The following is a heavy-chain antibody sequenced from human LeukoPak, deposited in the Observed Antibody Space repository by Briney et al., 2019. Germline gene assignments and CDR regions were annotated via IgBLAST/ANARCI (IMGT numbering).Heavy chain of an antibody. CDR1: GFTFSSYA. CDR3: ARDHLYNWNQPDAFDI. J-gene: IGHJ3*02. CDR2: TSYDGSNK. D-gene: IGHD1-20*01. Sequence: PGGSLRLSCAASGFTFSSYAMHWVRQAPGKGLEWVAVTSYDGSNKYYADSVKGRFTISRDNSKNTLYLQMNSLRAEDTAVYYCARDHLYNWNQPDAFDIWGQGTMVTVSS. V-gene: IGHV3-30-3*01.